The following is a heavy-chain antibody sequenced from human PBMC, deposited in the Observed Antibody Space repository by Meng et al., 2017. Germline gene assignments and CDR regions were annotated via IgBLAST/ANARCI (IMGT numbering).Heavy chain of an antibody. CDR1: GGSISSSSYY. D-gene: IGHD2-15*01. CDR2: IYYSGST. CDR3: ARADIVVVVAATPNSANWFDP. J-gene: IGHJ5*02. Sequence: ESLKISCTVSGGSISSSSYYWGWIRQPPGKGLEWIGSIYYSGSTYYNPSLKSRVTISVDTSKNQFSLKLSSVTAADTAVYYCARADIVVVVAATPNSANWFDPWGQGTLVTVSS. V-gene: IGHV4-39*07.